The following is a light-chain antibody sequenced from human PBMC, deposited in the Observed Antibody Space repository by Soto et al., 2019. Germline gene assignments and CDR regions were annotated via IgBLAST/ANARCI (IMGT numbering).Light chain of an antibody. Sequence: EIVMTQSPATLSVSPGERATLSCRASQSVSRNLDWYQQRPGQAPRLLISGASTRATGIAARFSGSGSGREFTLTISGLQSEDSALYYCQQYSNWPTFGQGTRLEIK. V-gene: IGKV3-15*01. CDR3: QQYSNWPT. CDR1: QSVSRN. J-gene: IGKJ5*01. CDR2: GAS.